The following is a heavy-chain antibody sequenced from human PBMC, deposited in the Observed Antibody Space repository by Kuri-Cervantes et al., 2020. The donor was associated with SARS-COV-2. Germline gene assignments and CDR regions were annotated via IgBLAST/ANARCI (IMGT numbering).Heavy chain of an antibody. V-gene: IGHV1-2*02. Sequence: ASVKVSCKASGYTFTGYYMHWVRQAPGQGLEWMGWINPNSGGSNYAQKFQGSVTMTRDTSISTAYMELSRLRSDDTAVYYCARDPGSGYDYGFDYWGQGTLVTVSS. D-gene: IGHD5-12*01. CDR1: GYTFTGYY. J-gene: IGHJ4*02. CDR3: ARDPGSGYDYGFDY. CDR2: INPNSGGS.